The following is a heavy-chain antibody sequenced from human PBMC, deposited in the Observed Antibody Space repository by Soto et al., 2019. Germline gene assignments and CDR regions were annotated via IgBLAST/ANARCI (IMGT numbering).Heavy chain of an antibody. CDR2: IYYSGST. V-gene: IGHV4-59*08. Sequence: SETLSLTCTVSGGSISSYYWSWIRQPPGKGLEWIGYIYYSGSTNYNPSLKSRVTISVDTSKNQFSLKLSSVTAADTAVYYCASSVLGYCSGGSCYSPYYYYMDVWGKGTTVTVSS. J-gene: IGHJ6*03. CDR3: ASSVLGYCSGGSCYSPYYYYMDV. D-gene: IGHD2-15*01. CDR1: GGSISSYY.